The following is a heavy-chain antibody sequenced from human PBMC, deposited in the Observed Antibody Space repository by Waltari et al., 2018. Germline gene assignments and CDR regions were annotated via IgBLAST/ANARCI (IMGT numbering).Heavy chain of an antibody. Sequence: QVQLQESGPGLVKPSQTLSLTCSVSGGSISSGDYSWSLIRQPAGEGLEWVGRIYPSGITNYNPSLKSRVTMSVDTSRNQFSLKLTSVTGADTAIYYCARSIVVVPAANYYYYYYYMDVWGKGTTVTISS. CDR1: GGSISSGDYS. CDR2: IYPSGIT. CDR3: ARSIVVVPAANYYYYYYYMDV. V-gene: IGHV4-61*02. J-gene: IGHJ6*03. D-gene: IGHD2-2*01.